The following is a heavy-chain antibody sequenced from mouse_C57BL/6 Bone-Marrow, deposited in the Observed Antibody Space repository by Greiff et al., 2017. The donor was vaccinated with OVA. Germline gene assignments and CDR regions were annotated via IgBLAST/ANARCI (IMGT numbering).Heavy chain of an antibody. Sequence: EVKLQESGPGLVKPSQSLSLTCSVTGYSITSGYYWNWIRQFPGNKLEWMGYISYDGSNNYNPSLKNRISLTRDTSKNQFFLKLNSVTTEDTATYYCARVSSGYYFDYWGQGTTLTVSS. CDR1: GYSITSGYY. J-gene: IGHJ2*01. CDR2: ISYDGSN. D-gene: IGHD3-2*02. V-gene: IGHV3-6*01. CDR3: ARVSSGYYFDY.